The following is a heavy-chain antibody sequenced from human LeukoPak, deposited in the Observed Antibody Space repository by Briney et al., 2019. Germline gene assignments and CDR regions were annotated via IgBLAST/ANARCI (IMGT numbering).Heavy chain of an antibody. D-gene: IGHD5-18*01. J-gene: IGHJ4*02. CDR2: IRNKANSYTT. Sequence: GGSLRLSCAASGFTFSGHYMDWVRQAPGKGLEWVGRIRNKANSYTTEYAASVKGRFTISRDDSKNSLFLQMNSLKTEDTAVYYCARVGYSYGSYYFDYWGQGTLVTVSS. CDR1: GFTFSGHY. V-gene: IGHV3-72*01. CDR3: ARVGYSYGSYYFDY.